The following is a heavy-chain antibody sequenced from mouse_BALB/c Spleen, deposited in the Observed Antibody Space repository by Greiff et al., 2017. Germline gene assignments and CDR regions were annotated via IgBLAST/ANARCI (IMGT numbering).Heavy chain of an antibody. CDR2: INSNGGST. D-gene: IGHD4-1*01. CDR3: ARETGDFDY. Sequence: EVKLQESGGGLVQPGGSLKLSCAASGFTFSSYGMSWVRQTPDKRLELVATINSNGGSTYYPDSVKGRFTISRDNAKNTLYLQMSSLKSEDTAMYYCARETGDFDYWGQGTTLTVSS. CDR1: GFTFSSYG. V-gene: IGHV5-6-3*01. J-gene: IGHJ2*01.